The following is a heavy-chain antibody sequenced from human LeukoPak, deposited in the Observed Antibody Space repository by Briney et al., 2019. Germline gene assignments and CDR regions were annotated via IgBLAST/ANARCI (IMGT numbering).Heavy chain of an antibody. CDR3: AIMHGYYDGSGYWVQ. CDR1: GFTFSSYA. Sequence: GGSLTLSCAASGFTFSSYAMSWVREAPARVLEWVSSLRGNGDTFYADTVKGRFTISRDNPRNTLYMQMNSLRDEDTALYYCAIMHGYYDGSGYWVQWGQGTLVTVSS. CDR2: LRGNGDT. J-gene: IGHJ4*02. V-gene: IGHV3-23*01. D-gene: IGHD3-22*01.